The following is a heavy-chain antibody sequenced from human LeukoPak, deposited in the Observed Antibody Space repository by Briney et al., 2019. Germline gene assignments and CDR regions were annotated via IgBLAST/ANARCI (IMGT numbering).Heavy chain of an antibody. CDR3: ARDGSGP. CDR1: DGSIFTYY. CDR2: IYYSGTS. Sequence: PSETLSLTCTVSDGSIFTYYWSWIRQPPGKGLEWIGYIYYSGTSNYNPSLKSRVTISVDTSKNQFSLKLSSVTAADTAVYYCARDGSGPWGQGTLVTVSS. D-gene: IGHD3-10*01. J-gene: IGHJ5*02. V-gene: IGHV4-59*12.